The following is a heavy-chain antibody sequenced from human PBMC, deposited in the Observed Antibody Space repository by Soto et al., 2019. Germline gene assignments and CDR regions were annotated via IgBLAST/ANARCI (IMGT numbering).Heavy chain of an antibody. CDR2: ISGGGDST. CDR3: AKGRISSRYGLDV. CDR1: GFTFSSCA. D-gene: IGHD6-13*01. J-gene: IGHJ6*02. V-gene: IGHV3-23*01. Sequence: VGSLRLSCAASGFTFSSCAMIWVRQAPGEGLEWVSGISGGGDSTSYADSVKGRFTISRDNSKNTLYLQMNSLRVEDTALYYCAKGRISSRYGLDVWGQGTTVTVSS.